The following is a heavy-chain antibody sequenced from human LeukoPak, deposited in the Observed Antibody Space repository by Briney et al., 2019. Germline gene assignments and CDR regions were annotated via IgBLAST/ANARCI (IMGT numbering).Heavy chain of an antibody. Sequence: ASVKVSCKASGYTFTSYGISWVRQAPGQGLEWMGWISAYNGNTNYAQKLQGRVTMTTDTSTSTAYMELRSLRSDDTAVYYCAREKGSRCCSSTSCPNWFDPWGQGTLVTVSS. J-gene: IGHJ5*02. CDR1: GYTFTSYG. V-gene: IGHV1-18*01. D-gene: IGHD2-2*01. CDR2: ISAYNGNT. CDR3: AREKGSRCCSSTSCPNWFDP.